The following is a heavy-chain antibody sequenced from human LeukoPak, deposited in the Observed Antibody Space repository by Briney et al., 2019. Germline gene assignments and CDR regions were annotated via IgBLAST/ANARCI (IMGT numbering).Heavy chain of an antibody. V-gene: IGHV3-30-3*01. J-gene: IGHJ5*02. Sequence: PGGSLRLSCAASGFTFSSYAMHWVRQAPGKGLEWVAVISYDGSNKYYADSVKGRFTTSRDNSKNTLYLQMNSLRAEDTAVYYCARDIPLAYCGGDCYSDWFDPWGQGTLVTVFS. CDR1: GFTFSSYA. CDR2: ISYDGSNK. CDR3: ARDIPLAYCGGDCYSDWFDP. D-gene: IGHD2-21*01.